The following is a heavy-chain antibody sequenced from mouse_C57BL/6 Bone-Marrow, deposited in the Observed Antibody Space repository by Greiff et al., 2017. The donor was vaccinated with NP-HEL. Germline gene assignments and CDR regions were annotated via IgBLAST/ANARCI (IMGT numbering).Heavy chain of an antibody. CDR3: ARLKYGYFDV. Sequence: EVMLVESGGGLVQPGGSLKLSCAASGFTFSDYYMYWVRQTPEKRLEWVAYISNGGGSTYSPDTVKGRLTIPRDKAKSTLYLQMSRLKSEDTAMYYCARLKYGYFDVWGTGTTVTVSS. CDR1: GFTFSDYY. CDR2: ISNGGGST. D-gene: IGHD1-3*01. V-gene: IGHV5-12*01. J-gene: IGHJ1*03.